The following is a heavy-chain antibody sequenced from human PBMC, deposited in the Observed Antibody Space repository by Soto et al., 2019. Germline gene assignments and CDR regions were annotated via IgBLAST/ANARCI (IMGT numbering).Heavy chain of an antibody. J-gene: IGHJ4*02. CDR1: GFTFSAYS. CDR2: VNSGXTTX. CDR3: XXXXXXVSXGC. V-gene: IGHV3-48*01. D-gene: IGHD6-19*01. Sequence: EVQLVESGGGLVQPGGSLRLSCGASGFTFSAYSMNWVRQXPXKGLEWVSYVNSGXTTXYYXGSVKGRFTISRXNAXXXXXXXXXXXXXXXXXXXXXXXXXXXVSXGCWGQGTLVTVSS.